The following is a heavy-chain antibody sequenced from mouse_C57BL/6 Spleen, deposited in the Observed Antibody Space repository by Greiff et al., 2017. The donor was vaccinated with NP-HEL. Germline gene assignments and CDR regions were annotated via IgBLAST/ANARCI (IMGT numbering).Heavy chain of an antibody. Sequence: EVKLMESGPGLVKPSQSLSLTCSVTGYSITSGYYWNWIRQFPGNKLEWMGYISYDGSNNYNPSLKNRISITRDTSKNQFFLKLNSVTTEDTATYYCARGMSTRWSQGTLVTVSA. CDR3: ARGMSTR. J-gene: IGHJ3*02. CDR1: GYSITSGYY. V-gene: IGHV3-6*01. CDR2: ISYDGSN. D-gene: IGHD2-4*01.